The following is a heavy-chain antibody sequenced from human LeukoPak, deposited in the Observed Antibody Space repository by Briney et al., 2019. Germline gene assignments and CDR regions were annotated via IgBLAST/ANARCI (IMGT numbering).Heavy chain of an antibody. D-gene: IGHD2-2*01. CDR3: AKSNRYCDSASCYEAFDI. V-gene: IGHV4-59*01. J-gene: IGHJ3*02. Sequence: SETLSLTCTVSGPSISIYSWSWIRQPPGQGLEWLGYIYYSGSPNYNPSLKSRVTMSVDASKNQFSLKVSSGTAADTAVYYCAKSNRYCDSASCYEAFDIWGQGTMVTVSS. CDR2: IYYSGSP. CDR1: GPSISIYS.